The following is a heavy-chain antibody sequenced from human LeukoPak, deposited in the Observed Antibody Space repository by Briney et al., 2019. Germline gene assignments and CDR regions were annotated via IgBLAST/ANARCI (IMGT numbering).Heavy chain of an antibody. V-gene: IGHV4-59*01. Sequence: PSETLSLTCTVSGGSIGSYYWSWIRQSPGKGLEWIGYIHYSGNTDYNPSLKSRVTISVDTSKNEFSLKLRSATAADTAIYYCARDPGSGVDHWGQGTLVTVSS. J-gene: IGHJ4*02. D-gene: IGHD3-10*01. CDR3: ARDPGSGVDH. CDR2: IHYSGNT. CDR1: GGSIGSYY.